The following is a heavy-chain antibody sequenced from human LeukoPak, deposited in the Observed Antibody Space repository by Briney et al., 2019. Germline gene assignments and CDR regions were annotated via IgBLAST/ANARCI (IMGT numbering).Heavy chain of an antibody. CDR3: ARGERDYYDSSGYYYGD. CDR1: GYSISSGYY. J-gene: IGHJ4*02. Sequence: SETLSLTCTVSGYSISSGYYWGWIRQPPGKGLEWIGSIYYSGSTYYNPSLKSRVTISVDTSKNQFSLKLSSVTAADTAVYYCARGERDYYDSSGYYYGDWGQGTLVTVSS. CDR2: IYYSGST. V-gene: IGHV4-38-2*02. D-gene: IGHD3-22*01.